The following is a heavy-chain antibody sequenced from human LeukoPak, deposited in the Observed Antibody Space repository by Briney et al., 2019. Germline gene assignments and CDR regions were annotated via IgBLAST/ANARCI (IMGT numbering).Heavy chain of an antibody. Sequence: SETLSLTCTVSGYSISSGYYWVWIRQPPGKGLEWIGSIYRSGSTNYNPSLKSRVTISVDTSKNQFSLKLSSVTAADTAVYYCARISRNYDFWSGYNGASNYYYYMDVWGKGTTVTVSS. CDR2: IYRSGST. J-gene: IGHJ6*03. V-gene: IGHV4-38-2*02. CDR3: ARISRNYDFWSGYNGASNYYYYMDV. CDR1: GYSISSGYY. D-gene: IGHD3-3*01.